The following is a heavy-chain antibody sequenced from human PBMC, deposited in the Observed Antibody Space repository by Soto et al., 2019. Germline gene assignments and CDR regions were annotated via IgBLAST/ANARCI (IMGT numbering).Heavy chain of an antibody. D-gene: IGHD3-22*01. J-gene: IGHJ2*01. Sequence: SETLYLTCTVSGASINNNDYYWSWIRQTPGKGMEWIGYVYYSGSTDYIPPLKSRLSMSMDKSQNQFTLKLNSVTAADTATYYCARMSYFYDKWYFDLWGRGTLVTVSS. CDR3: ARMSYFYDKWYFDL. CDR2: VYYSGST. V-gene: IGHV4-30-4*01. CDR1: GASINNNDYY.